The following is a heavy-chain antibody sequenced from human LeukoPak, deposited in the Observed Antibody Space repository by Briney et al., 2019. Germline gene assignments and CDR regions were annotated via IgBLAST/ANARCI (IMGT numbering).Heavy chain of an antibody. CDR1: GFTFISYG. J-gene: IGHJ4*02. CDR2: ISYDGSNK. D-gene: IGHD3-9*01. V-gene: IGHV3-30*18. CDR3: AKSPYDILTGYSSIYYFDY. Sequence: PGRSLRLSCAASGFTFISYGMHWVRRAPGKGREWVAVISYDGSNKYYADSVKGRFTISRDNSKNTLYLQMNSLRAEDTAVYYCAKSPYDILTGYSSIYYFDYWGQGTLVTVSS.